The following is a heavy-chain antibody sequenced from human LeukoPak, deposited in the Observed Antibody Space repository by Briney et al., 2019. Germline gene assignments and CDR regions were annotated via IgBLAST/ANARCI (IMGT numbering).Heavy chain of an antibody. Sequence: ASVKVSCKASGYTFTSYYMHWVRQAPGQGLEWMGWISAYNGNTNYAQKLQGRVTMTTDTSTSTAYMELRSLRSDDTAVYYCARVVVVITTEIDYWGQGTLVTVSS. J-gene: IGHJ4*02. CDR1: GYTFTSYY. V-gene: IGHV1-18*04. CDR3: ARVVVVITTEIDY. CDR2: ISAYNGNT. D-gene: IGHD3-22*01.